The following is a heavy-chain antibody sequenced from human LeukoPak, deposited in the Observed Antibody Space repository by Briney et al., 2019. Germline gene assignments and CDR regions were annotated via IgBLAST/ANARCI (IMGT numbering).Heavy chain of an antibody. V-gene: IGHV3-66*01. J-gene: IGHJ4*02. CDR3: ARDNTAMVGLDY. CDR2: IYSGGST. CDR1: GITVSSNY. Sequence: GGSLRLSCAASGITVSSNYMTWVRQAPGKGLEWVSVIYSGGSTYYADSVKGRFTISRNNSKNTLYLQMNSLRAEDTGVYYCARDNTAMVGLDYWGQGTLVTVSS. D-gene: IGHD5-18*01.